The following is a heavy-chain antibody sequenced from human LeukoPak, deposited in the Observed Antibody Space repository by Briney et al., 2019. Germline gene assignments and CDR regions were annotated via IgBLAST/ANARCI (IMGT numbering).Heavy chain of an antibody. Sequence: SQTLSLTCAISGDSVSSNSAAWNWIRQSPSRGLEWLGRTYYRSKWYNDYAVSVKSRITINPDTSKSQFSLQLNSVTPEDTAVYYCAVTGYSSGWYDGNYYYYYMDVWGKGTTVTVSS. V-gene: IGHV6-1*01. CDR2: TYYRSKWYN. J-gene: IGHJ6*03. D-gene: IGHD6-19*01. CDR3: AVTGYSSGWYDGNYYYYYMDV. CDR1: GDSVSSNSAA.